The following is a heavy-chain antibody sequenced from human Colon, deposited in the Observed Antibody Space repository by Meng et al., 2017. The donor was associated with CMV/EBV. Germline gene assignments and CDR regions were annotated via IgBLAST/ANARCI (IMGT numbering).Heavy chain of an antibody. V-gene: IGHV1-18*01. D-gene: IGHD1-26*01. Sequence: SGKVSCKASDYTFTGYGISWVRRAPGQGLEWVGWISTYNGNTNYAQKLQGRVTMTTDTSTSTAYMELRSLRSDDTAVYYCARDRSLSATTTFYYSYGMDVWGQGTTVTVSS. CDR2: ISTYNGNT. CDR3: ARDRSLSATTTFYYSYGMDV. CDR1: DYTFTGYG. J-gene: IGHJ6*02.